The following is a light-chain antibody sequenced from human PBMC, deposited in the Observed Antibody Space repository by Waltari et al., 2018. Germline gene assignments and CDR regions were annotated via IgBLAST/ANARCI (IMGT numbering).Light chain of an antibody. CDR3: QQYNSYSLLT. V-gene: IGKV1-5*03. J-gene: IGKJ4*01. CDR2: ESS. CDR1: QRISKW. Sequence: DIRMTQSPSTLEASAGDRVIISCRASQRISKWLAWYQQKPGKAPKLLIYESSTLQSGVPSRFRVTGSGTDFTLTISSLQPDDFATYYCQQYNSYSLLTFGGGTKVEIK.